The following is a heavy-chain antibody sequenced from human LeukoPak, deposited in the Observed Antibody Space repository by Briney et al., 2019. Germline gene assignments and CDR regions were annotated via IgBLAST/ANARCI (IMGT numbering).Heavy chain of an antibody. V-gene: IGHV4-59*08. CDR2: ISYTGST. CDR3: ARHPQLVREGWFDP. CDR1: GGSISTFF. Sequence: PSETLSLTCTVSGGSISTFFWSWIRQPPGKGLEWIGYISYTGSTNYNPSLKSRVTITLDTSKNQFSLKLDSVTAADTAVYYCARHPQLVREGWFDPWGQGTLVTVSS. D-gene: IGHD6-13*01. J-gene: IGHJ5*02.